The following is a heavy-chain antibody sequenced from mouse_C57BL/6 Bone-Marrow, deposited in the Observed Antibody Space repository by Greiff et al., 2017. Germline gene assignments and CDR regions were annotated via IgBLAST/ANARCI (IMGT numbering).Heavy chain of an antibody. Sequence: VQLQQSGAELVRPGASVKLSCTASGFNIKDDYMHWVKQRPEQGLEWIGWIDPENGDTEYASKFQGKATITADTSANTAYLQLSRLTSEDTAVYYCSTPTVVARSYWYFDVCGTGTTVTVSS. V-gene: IGHV14-4*01. J-gene: IGHJ1*03. CDR3: STPTVVARSYWYFDV. D-gene: IGHD1-1*01. CDR1: GFNIKDDY. CDR2: IDPENGDT.